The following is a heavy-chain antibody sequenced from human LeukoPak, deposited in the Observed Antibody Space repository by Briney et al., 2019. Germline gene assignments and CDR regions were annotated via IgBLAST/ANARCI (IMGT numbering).Heavy chain of an antibody. J-gene: IGHJ3*02. CDR1: GGSISSRSYY. D-gene: IGHD3-22*01. CDR3: AREHYYDSSGYFALENDAFDI. CDR2: IYYSGST. V-gene: IGHV4-31*03. Sequence: SETLSLTCTVSGGSISSRSYYWGWIRQPPGKGLEWIGYIYYSGSTYYNPSLKSRVTISVDTSKNQFSLKLSSVTAADTAVYYCAREHYYDSSGYFALENDAFDIWGQGTMVTVSS.